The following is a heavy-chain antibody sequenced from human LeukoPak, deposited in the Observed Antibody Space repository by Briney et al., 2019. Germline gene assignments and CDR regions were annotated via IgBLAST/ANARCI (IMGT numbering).Heavy chain of an antibody. CDR1: GFTFSSYS. Sequence: GGSLRLSCAASGFTFSSYSMNWVRQAPGKGLEWVSSISSSSSYIYYVDSVEGRFTISRDNAKNSLYLQMNSLRAEDTAVYYCARGERGLYCSSTSCYPVLGGQGTLVTVSS. D-gene: IGHD2-2*01. CDR2: ISSSSSYI. J-gene: IGHJ4*02. V-gene: IGHV3-21*01. CDR3: ARGERGLYCSSTSCYPVL.